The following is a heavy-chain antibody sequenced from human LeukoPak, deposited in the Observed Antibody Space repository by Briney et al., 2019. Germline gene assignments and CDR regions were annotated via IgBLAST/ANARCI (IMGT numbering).Heavy chain of an antibody. CDR3: ARDRDTYYDFWSGYSYYYYYGMDV. V-gene: IGHV1-18*04. J-gene: IGHJ6*02. CDR2: ISAYNGNT. D-gene: IGHD3-3*01. CDR1: GYTFTGYY. Sequence: GASVKVSCKASGYTFTGYYMHWVRQAPGQGLEWMGWISAYNGNTNYAQKLQGRVTMTTDTSTSTAYMELRSLRSDDTAVYYCARDRDTYYDFWSGYSYYYYYGMDVWGQGTTVTVSS.